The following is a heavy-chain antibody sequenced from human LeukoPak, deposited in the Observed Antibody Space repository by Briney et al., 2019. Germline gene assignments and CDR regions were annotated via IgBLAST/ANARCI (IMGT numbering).Heavy chain of an antibody. CDR1: GFTFSSYA. V-gene: IGHV3-33*01. Sequence: GGSLRLSCKAPGFTFSSYAIHWIRQAPGKGLEWVALVWHDGSNRYYADSVKGRFTISRDNSKNTVYLQMNSLRAEDTAVYYCARELSGSGSCPDYWGQGTLVTVSS. J-gene: IGHJ4*02. CDR3: ARELSGSGSCPDY. D-gene: IGHD3-10*01. CDR2: VWHDGSNR.